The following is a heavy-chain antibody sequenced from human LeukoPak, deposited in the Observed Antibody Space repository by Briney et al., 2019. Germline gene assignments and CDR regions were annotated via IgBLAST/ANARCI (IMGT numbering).Heavy chain of an antibody. Sequence: GGSLRLSCAASGFTFSSYAMHWVRQAPGKGLEWVAVISYDGSNKYYADSVKGRFTISRDNSKNTLYLQMNSLRAEDTAVYYCATIAAQRDGYNLGYFDYWGQGTLVTVSS. J-gene: IGHJ4*02. D-gene: IGHD5-24*01. CDR1: GFTFSSYA. CDR2: ISYDGSNK. V-gene: IGHV3-30-3*01. CDR3: ATIAAQRDGYNLGYFDY.